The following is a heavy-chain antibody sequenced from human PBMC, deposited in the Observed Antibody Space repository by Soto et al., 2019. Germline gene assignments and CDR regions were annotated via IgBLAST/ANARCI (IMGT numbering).Heavy chain of an antibody. Sequence: GASVKVSCKASGYTFTSYYMHWVRQATGQGLEWMGIINPSGGSTSYAQKFQGRVTMTRNTSISTAYMELSSLRSEDTAVYYCEREHSSSWRFDYWGQGTLVTVSS. D-gene: IGHD6-13*01. CDR1: GYTFTSYY. V-gene: IGHV1-46*01. CDR2: INPSGGST. CDR3: EREHSSSWRFDY. J-gene: IGHJ4*02.